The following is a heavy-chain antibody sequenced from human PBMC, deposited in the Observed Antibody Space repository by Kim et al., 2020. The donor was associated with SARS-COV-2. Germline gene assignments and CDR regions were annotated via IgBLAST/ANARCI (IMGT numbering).Heavy chain of an antibody. V-gene: IGHV4-39*01. CDR3: ARYPILTGLLTPSDYYYSGMDV. CDR2: IYYSGST. J-gene: IGHJ6*01. Sequence: SETLSLTCTVSGGSISSSSYYWGWIRQPPGKGLEWIGSIYYSGSTYYNPALKSRVTITVDTSKNQFSLKLSSVTAADTAVYYCARYPILTGLLTPSDYYYSGMDVWGQGTTVTVSS. D-gene: IGHD3-9*01. CDR1: GGSISSSSYY.